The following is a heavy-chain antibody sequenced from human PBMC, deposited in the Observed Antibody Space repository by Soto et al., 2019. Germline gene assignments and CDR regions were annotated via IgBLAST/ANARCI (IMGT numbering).Heavy chain of an antibody. CDR1: GFTFSSYA. J-gene: IGHJ6*02. V-gene: IGHV3-30-3*01. Sequence: QVQLVESGGGVVQPGRSLRLSCAASGFTFSSYAMHWVRQAPGKGLEWVAVISYDGSNKYYADSVKGRFTISRDNSKNTLYLQMNSLRAEDTAVYYCGRGVNSPSSSWYGTYYCYYGMDVWGQGTTVTVSS. CDR2: ISYDGSNK. D-gene: IGHD6-13*01. CDR3: GRGVNSPSSSWYGTYYCYYGMDV.